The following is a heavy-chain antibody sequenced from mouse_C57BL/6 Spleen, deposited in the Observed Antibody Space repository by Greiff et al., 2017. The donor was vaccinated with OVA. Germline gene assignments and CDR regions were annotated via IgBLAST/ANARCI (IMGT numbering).Heavy chain of an antibody. V-gene: IGHV1-80*01. Sequence: QVQLKESGAELVKPGASVKISCKASGYAFSSYWMNWVKQRPGKGLEWIGQIYPGDGDTNYNGKFKGKATLTADKSSSTAYMQLSSLTSEDSAVYFCARGGYDSYWYFDVWGTGTTVTVSS. J-gene: IGHJ1*03. D-gene: IGHD2-4*01. CDR3: ARGGYDSYWYFDV. CDR2: IYPGDGDT. CDR1: GYAFSSYW.